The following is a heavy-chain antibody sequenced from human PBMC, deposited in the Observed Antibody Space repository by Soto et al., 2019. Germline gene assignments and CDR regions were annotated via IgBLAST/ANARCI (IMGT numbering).Heavy chain of an antibody. Sequence: SETLSLTCTVSGGSISSYYWSWIRQPPGKGLEWIGYIYYSGSTNYNPSLKSRVTISVDTSKNQFSLKLSSVTAADTAVYYCARAGGLAVAGFYYYYYMDVWGKGTTVTVSS. CDR3: ARAGGLAVAGFYYYYYMDV. V-gene: IGHV4-59*01. CDR2: IYYSGST. J-gene: IGHJ6*03. CDR1: GGSISSYY. D-gene: IGHD6-19*01.